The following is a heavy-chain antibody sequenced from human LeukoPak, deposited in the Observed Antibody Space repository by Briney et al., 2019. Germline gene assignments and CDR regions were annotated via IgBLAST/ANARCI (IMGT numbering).Heavy chain of an antibody. CDR2: INANAINT. J-gene: IGHJ5*02. D-gene: IGHD2-21*02. V-gene: IGHV3-23*01. CDR1: GEAFSFAE. Sequence: PAQCLRLACEASGEAFSFAEMTWVRQAPGKGLKWDSTINANAINTSYAASVKCRFTISRDNCKSTLYLQLNSLRAEDTAVYYCAKPISGGLAVTADWFDPWGQGTLVIVSS. CDR3: AKPISGGLAVTADWFDP.